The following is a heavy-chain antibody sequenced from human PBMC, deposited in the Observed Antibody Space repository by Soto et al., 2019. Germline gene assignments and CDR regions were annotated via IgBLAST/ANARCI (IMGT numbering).Heavy chain of an antibody. J-gene: IGHJ4*02. CDR1: GFVFGSYP. D-gene: IGHD6-13*01. CDR2: ISATGDNT. Sequence: EVQLLESGGGLVQPGGSLRLSCTTSGFVFGSYPMAWVRQAPGKGLEWVSSISATGDNTYYADSVKGRCTISRDNSRQTVFLQMNGLGAEATGIYYCAKRSGSWYFFDHWGQGTLVAVSS. CDR3: AKRSGSWYFFDH. V-gene: IGHV3-23*01.